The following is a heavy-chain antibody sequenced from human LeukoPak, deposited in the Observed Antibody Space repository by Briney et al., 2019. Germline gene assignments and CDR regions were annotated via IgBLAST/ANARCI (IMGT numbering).Heavy chain of an antibody. V-gene: IGHV3-30*02. J-gene: IGHJ4*02. CDR2: IRYDGHNK. CDR3: AKSQNYYDNSGYHYLDY. D-gene: IGHD3-22*01. Sequence: PGGSLRLSCAAAGISFSSFGMHWVRQAPGKGLEWVTFIRYDGHNKYYADSVKGRFTISRDNSKNTLYLQMNSLRPEDTAVYYRAKSQNYYDNSGYHYLDYWGQGNLVTVSS. CDR1: GISFSSFG.